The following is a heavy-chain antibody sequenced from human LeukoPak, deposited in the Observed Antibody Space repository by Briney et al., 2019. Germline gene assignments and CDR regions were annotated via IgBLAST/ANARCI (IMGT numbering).Heavy chain of an antibody. J-gene: IGHJ4*02. Sequence: ETLSLTCTVSGYSISSGYYWGWIRQPPGKGLEWVSVIYSGGSTYYADSVKGRFTISRDNSKNTLYLQMNSLRADDTAVYYCARGFPGYCFDYWGQGTLVTVSS. CDR2: IYSGGST. CDR1: GYSISSGYY. CDR3: ARGFPGYCFDY. V-gene: IGHV3-53*01. D-gene: IGHD6-13*01.